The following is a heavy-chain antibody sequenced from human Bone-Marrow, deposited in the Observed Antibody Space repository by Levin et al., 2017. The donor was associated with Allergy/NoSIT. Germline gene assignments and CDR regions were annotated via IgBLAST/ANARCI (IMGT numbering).Heavy chain of an antibody. D-gene: IGHD4-17*01. CDR3: TRFGVTVTNFRRGMDV. Sequence: QPGGSLRLSCAASAVTFSGYEMIWVRQAPGKGLEWVSYVSPSGSPTFYSDSVRGRFTVSRDNAKNALYLQMNSLRVEDMGIYYCTRFGVTVTNFRRGMDVWGQGTTVTVSS. CDR2: VSPSGSPT. J-gene: IGHJ6*02. CDR1: AVTFSGYE. V-gene: IGHV3-48*03.